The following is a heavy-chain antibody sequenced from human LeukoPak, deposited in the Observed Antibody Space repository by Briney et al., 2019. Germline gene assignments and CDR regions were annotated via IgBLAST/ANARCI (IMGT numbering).Heavy chain of an antibody. Sequence: GSLRLSCAASGFTFSSYWMHWVRQAPGKGLVWVSRINIDGSSTSYADSVKGRFTISRDNAKNTLYLQMNTLRAEDTAAYYCAKEGYYYGSGRPMPFDPWGQGTLVTVSS. CDR2: INIDGSST. J-gene: IGHJ5*02. V-gene: IGHV3-74*01. CDR1: GFTFSSYW. CDR3: AKEGYYYGSGRPMPFDP. D-gene: IGHD3-10*01.